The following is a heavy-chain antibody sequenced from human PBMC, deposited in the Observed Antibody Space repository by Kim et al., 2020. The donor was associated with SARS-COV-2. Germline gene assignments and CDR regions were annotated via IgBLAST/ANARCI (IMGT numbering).Heavy chain of an antibody. Sequence: GGSLRLSCAASGFTFSSYGMHWVRQAPGKGLEWVAVISYDGSNKDYGGSVKGRFTISRDNSKNTLYLQMNSLRAEDMAVYSCARVRYSSSSFGYNWFDPWGQGTLVTVSS. V-gene: IGHV3-33*05. J-gene: IGHJ5*02. D-gene: IGHD6-6*01. CDR3: ARVRYSSSSFGYNWFDP. CDR1: GFTFSSYG. CDR2: ISYDGSNK.